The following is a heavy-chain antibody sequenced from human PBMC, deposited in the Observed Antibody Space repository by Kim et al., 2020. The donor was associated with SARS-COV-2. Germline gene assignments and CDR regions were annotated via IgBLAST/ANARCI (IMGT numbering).Heavy chain of an antibody. CDR3: VREPNY. V-gene: IGHV3-11*01. CDR2: GSSK. J-gene: IGHJ4*02. Sequence: GSSKQYADSVNGQFPVSRDNAKKSLSLQMNSLTPEDTAVYYCVREPNYWGQGTLVTVSS.